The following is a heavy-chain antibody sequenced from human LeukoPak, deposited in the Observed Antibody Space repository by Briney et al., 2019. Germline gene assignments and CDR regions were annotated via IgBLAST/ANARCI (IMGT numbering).Heavy chain of an antibody. CDR1: GFTFSSYS. D-gene: IGHD6-6*01. CDR3: ARLIGSSSPYYYYGMDV. V-gene: IGHV3-21*01. CDR2: ISSSSSYI. Sequence: GGSLRLSCAASGFTFSSYSMNWVRQAPGKGLEWVSSISSSSSYIYYADSVKGRFTISRDNAKNSLYLQMNSLRAEDTAVYYCARLIGSSSPYYYYGMDVWGQGTTVAVSS. J-gene: IGHJ6*02.